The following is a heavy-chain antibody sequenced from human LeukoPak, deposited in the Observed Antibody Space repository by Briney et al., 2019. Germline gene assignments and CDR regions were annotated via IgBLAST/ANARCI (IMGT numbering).Heavy chain of an antibody. CDR3: ARGSPYDFWSGYLRHYYYMDV. J-gene: IGHJ6*03. CDR2: IIPIFGTA. V-gene: IGHV1-69*01. CDR1: GGIFSRYA. Sequence: SVKVSCKASGGIFSRYAISWVRQAPGQGLEWMGGIIPIFGTANYAQKFQGRVTITADESTSTAYMELSSLRSEDTAVYYCARGSPYDFWSGYLRHYYYMDVWGKGTTVTVSS. D-gene: IGHD3-3*01.